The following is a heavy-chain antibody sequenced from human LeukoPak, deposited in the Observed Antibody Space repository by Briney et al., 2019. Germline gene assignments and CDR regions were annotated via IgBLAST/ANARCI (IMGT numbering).Heavy chain of an antibody. CDR3: AKDRGFSGFDP. CDR2: ISGSGGST. D-gene: IGHD3-3*01. Sequence: GGSLRLSCAASGFTFSSYSMNWVRQAPGKGLEWVSAISGSGGSTYYADSVKGRFTISRDNSKNTLYLQMNSLRAEDTAVYYCAKDRGFSGFDPWGQGTLVTVSS. CDR1: GFTFSSYS. V-gene: IGHV3-23*01. J-gene: IGHJ5*02.